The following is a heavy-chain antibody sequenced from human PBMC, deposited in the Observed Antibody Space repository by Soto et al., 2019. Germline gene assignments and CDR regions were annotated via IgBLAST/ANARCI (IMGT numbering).Heavy chain of an antibody. Sequence: ASVKVSCKASGYTFTSYAMHWVRQAAGQRLEWMGWINAGNGNTKYSQKFPGRVTITRDTSASTAYMELSSLRSEDTAVYYCARGYCSSTNCYPYYYYYMDVWGKGPTVTVSS. J-gene: IGHJ6*03. CDR1: GYTFTSYA. CDR2: INAGNGNT. D-gene: IGHD2-2*01. CDR3: ARGYCSSTNCYPYYYYYMDV. V-gene: IGHV1-3*01.